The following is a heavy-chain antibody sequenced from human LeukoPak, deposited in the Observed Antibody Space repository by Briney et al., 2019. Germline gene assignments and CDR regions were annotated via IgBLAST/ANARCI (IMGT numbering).Heavy chain of an antibody. CDR2: MNPNSGNT. CDR1: GYTFTSYD. V-gene: IGHV1-8*01. Sequence: ASVKVSCKASGYTFTSYDINWVRQATGQGLEWMGWMNPNSGNTGYAQKFQGRVTMTRNTSISTAYMELSSLRSEDTAVYYCASSNYDFWSGYSKDYYYGMDVWGQGITVTVSS. CDR3: ASSNYDFWSGYSKDYYYGMDV. J-gene: IGHJ6*02. D-gene: IGHD3-3*01.